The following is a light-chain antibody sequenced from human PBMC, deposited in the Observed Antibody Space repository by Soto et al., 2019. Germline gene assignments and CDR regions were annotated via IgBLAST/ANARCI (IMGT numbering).Light chain of an antibody. Sequence: EIVLTQSPATLSLSPGERATLSCRASQSVSSYLAWYQQKPGQAPRLLIYVASNEATGIPARFSGSGSGTDFTLTISSLQPEDFAAYYCQQRSNLPPTFGQGTRLEIK. CDR3: QQRSNLPPT. CDR1: QSVSSY. V-gene: IGKV3-11*01. CDR2: VAS. J-gene: IGKJ5*01.